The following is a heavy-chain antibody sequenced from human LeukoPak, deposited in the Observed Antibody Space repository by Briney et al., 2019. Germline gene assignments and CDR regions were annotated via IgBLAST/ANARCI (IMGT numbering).Heavy chain of an antibody. CDR2: ISYDGSNK. V-gene: IGHV3-30*04. Sequence: PGGSLRLSCAASGFTFSSYATHWVRQAPGKGLEWVAVISYDGSNKYYADSVKGRFTISRDNSKNTLYLQMNSLRAEDTAVYYCARTYYDFWSGYSAYYFDYWGQGTLVTVSS. J-gene: IGHJ4*02. D-gene: IGHD3-3*01. CDR1: GFTFSSYA. CDR3: ARTYYDFWSGYSAYYFDY.